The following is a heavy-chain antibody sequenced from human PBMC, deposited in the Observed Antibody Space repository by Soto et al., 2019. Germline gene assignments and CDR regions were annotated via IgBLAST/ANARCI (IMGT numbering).Heavy chain of an antibody. V-gene: IGHV4-31*03. CDR3: ARESDCTNGVCSPYFDY. CDR2: IYYSGST. D-gene: IGHD2-8*01. J-gene: IGHJ4*02. CDR1: GGSISSGGYY. Sequence: TLSLTCTVSGGSISSGGYYWSWIRQHPGKGLEWIGYIYYSGSTYYNPSLKSRVTISVDTSKNQFSLKLSSVTAADTAVYYCARESDCTNGVCSPYFDYWGQGTLVTVSS.